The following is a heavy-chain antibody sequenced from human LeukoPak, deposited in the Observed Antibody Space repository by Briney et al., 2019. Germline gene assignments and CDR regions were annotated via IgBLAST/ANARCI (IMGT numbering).Heavy chain of an antibody. CDR1: GGTFSSYA. D-gene: IGHD4-11*01. Sequence: GASVKVSCKASGGTFSSYAISWVRQAPGQGLEWMGGIIPIFGTANYAQKFQGRVTITADESTSTAYMELSSLRSEDTAVYYCAIPTTSSPYYYYGMDVWGQGTTVTVSS. J-gene: IGHJ6*02. CDR2: IIPIFGTA. V-gene: IGHV1-69*13. CDR3: AIPTTSSPYYYYGMDV.